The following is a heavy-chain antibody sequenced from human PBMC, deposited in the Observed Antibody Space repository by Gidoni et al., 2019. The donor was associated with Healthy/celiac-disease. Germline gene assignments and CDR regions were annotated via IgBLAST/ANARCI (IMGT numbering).Heavy chain of an antibody. CDR3: ARKMATTTAPYDY. J-gene: IGHJ4*02. D-gene: IGHD1-1*01. V-gene: IGHV4-34*01. CDR1: GGSFSGYY. CDR2: NNHSGST. Sequence: QVQLQQWGAGLLKPSETLSLTCAVYGGSFSGYYWSWIRQPPGKGLEWIGENNHSGSTNYNPSLKSRVTITVDTTKNQFALKLSSVAAADTAVYYCARKMATTTAPYDYWGQGTLVTVSS.